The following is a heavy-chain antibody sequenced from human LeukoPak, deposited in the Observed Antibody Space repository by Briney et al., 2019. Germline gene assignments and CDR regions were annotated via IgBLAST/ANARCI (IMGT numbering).Heavy chain of an antibody. Sequence: SETLSLTCTVSGGSISTSNYYWGWIRQPPGKGLEWIGSIYHSGSTYYNPSLKSRVTISVDTSKNQFSLKLSSVTAADTAVYYCARAWSRGVNDAFDIWGQGTMVTVSS. J-gene: IGHJ3*02. D-gene: IGHD3-10*01. CDR3: ARAWSRGVNDAFDI. CDR2: IYHSGST. CDR1: GGSISTSNYY. V-gene: IGHV4-39*07.